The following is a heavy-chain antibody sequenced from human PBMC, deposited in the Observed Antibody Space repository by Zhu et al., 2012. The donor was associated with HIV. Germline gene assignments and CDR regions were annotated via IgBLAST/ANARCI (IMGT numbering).Heavy chain of an antibody. J-gene: IGHJ4*02. Sequence: QVQLQQWGAGLLKPSETLSLTCAVYGGSFSGFYWTWIRQPPGKGLEWVGEINQSAISTYNLSLKSRVTMSVDTSKNQFSLKLRSVTTADTAVYYSARGGFRYSASGSYSFDFWGQGTLVTVSS. D-gene: IGHD3-10*01. CDR3: ARGGFRYSASGSYSFDF. CDR2: INQSAIS. CDR1: GGSFSGFY. V-gene: IGHV4-34*02.